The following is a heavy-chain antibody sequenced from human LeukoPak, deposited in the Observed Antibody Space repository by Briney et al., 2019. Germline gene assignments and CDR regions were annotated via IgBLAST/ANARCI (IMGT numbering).Heavy chain of an antibody. D-gene: IGHD2-8*02. V-gene: IGHV4-59*08. Sequence: SETLSLTCTVSGGSISNYYWSWLRQPPGKGLEWIGHIYSTGSTTYSPSLKSRVIMSADTSKNQFSLKVTSVTAADTAVYYCARTGGTIDYWGQGTLVTVSS. CDR2: IYSTGST. CDR1: GGSISNYY. J-gene: IGHJ4*02. CDR3: ARTGGTIDY.